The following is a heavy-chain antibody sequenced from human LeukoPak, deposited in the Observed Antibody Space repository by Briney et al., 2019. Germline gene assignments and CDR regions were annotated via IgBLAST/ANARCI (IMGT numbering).Heavy chain of an antibody. CDR3: AQDHPHAGAFDI. V-gene: IGHV3-23*01. D-gene: IGHD2-2*01. CDR2: ISGSGGST. CDR1: GFTFSSYA. J-gene: IGHJ3*02. Sequence: TGGSLRLSCAASGFTFSSYAMSWVRQPPGKGLEWVSAISGSGGSTYYADSVKGRFTISRDNSKNTLYLQMNSLRAEGTAVYYCAQDHPHAGAFDIWGQGTMVTVSS.